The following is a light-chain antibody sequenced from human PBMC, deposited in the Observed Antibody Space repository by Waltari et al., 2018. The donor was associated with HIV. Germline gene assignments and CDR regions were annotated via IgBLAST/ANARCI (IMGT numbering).Light chain of an antibody. CDR2: GNT. V-gene: IGLV1-51*01. J-gene: IGLJ3*02. CDR3: GTWDSSLGGWV. Sequence: QSVLTQPPSVSAAPGQKVTISCSGSSSNIWRNYVSWYQQLPEAAPKLLIYGNTERPSWIPDRVSGSKSGTSATLGITGLQTGDEADYYCGTWDSSLGGWVFGGGTKLAVL. CDR1: SSNIWRNY.